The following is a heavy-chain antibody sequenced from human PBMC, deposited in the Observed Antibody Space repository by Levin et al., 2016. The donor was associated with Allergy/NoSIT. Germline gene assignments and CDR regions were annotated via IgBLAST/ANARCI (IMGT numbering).Heavy chain of an antibody. V-gene: IGHV3-74*01. CDR3: ARGYTSGSSRLFDY. D-gene: IGHD3-10*01. J-gene: IGHJ4*02. Sequence: WIRQPPGKGLVWVSRINTDGSGTVYADSVKGRFTISRDNAKNTLFLQMSALRAEDTAVYYCARGYTSGSSRLFDYWGQGTVVTVSS. CDR2: INTDGSGT.